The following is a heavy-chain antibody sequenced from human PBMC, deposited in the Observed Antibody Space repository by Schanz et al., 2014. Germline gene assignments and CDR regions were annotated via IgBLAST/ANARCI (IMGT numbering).Heavy chain of an antibody. CDR1: GGSISSGGYY. CDR2: ISYSGST. CDR3: ARDRGHGDLPGDI. J-gene: IGHJ3*02. Sequence: QVQLQESGPGLLKPSQTLSLTCAVSGGSISSGGYYWSWIRQHPGKGLEWIGFISYSGSTYYNPSLKSRVTISVDTSKNQFSLNLSSATAADTAVYYCARDRGHGDLPGDIWGQGTMVTDSS. V-gene: IGHV4-31*11. D-gene: IGHD4-17*01.